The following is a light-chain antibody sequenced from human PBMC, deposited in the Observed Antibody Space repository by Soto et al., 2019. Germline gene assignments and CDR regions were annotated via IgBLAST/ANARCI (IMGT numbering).Light chain of an antibody. CDR1: QSISSW. V-gene: IGKV1-5*01. CDR2: HAS. J-gene: IGKJ1*01. CDR3: QQYMSYS. Sequence: DIQMTQSPSTLSASVGARVPITCRASQSISSWLAWYQQKPGKAPKLLIYHASTLESGVPSRFSGSGSGTEFTLTISRLQPDDFATYYCQQYMSYSFGQGTKVDNK.